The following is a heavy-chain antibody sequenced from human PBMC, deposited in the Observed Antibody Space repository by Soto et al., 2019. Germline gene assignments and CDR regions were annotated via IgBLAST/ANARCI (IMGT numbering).Heavy chain of an antibody. J-gene: IGHJ3*01. CDR3: AKDIGYDSSGSGWGAFDV. Sequence: EVQLLESGGGLVQPGGSLRLSCAASGFTFSNYAMNWVRQAPGKGLEWVSGISGSGTYTYYTGSVKGRFTISRDNSKNTVYLQMNILRADDTALYYCAKDIGYDSSGSGWGAFDVWGQGTMVTVSS. V-gene: IGHV3-23*01. CDR2: ISGSGTYT. D-gene: IGHD3-22*01. CDR1: GFTFSNYA.